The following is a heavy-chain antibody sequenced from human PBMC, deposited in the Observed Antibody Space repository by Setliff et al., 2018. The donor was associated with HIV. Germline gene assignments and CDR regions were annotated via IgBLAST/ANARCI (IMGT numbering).Heavy chain of an antibody. CDR2: ISNSGIT. Sequence: SETLSLTCSVSGASIGSHYWSWIRQPPGKGLEWIGSISNSGITYYSPSLKRRITIALDTSKNQFSLKLMSVSPADAAVYFCTRVFPHPYGHSWFDPWGQGTPVTVSS. V-gene: IGHV4-59*11. J-gene: IGHJ5*02. CDR3: TRVFPHPYGHSWFDP. D-gene: IGHD3-10*01. CDR1: GASIGSHY.